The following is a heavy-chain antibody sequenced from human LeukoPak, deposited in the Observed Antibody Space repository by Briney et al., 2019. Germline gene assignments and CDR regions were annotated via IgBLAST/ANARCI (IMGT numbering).Heavy chain of an antibody. Sequence: GGSLRLSCAASGFTFDDYAMHWVRHAPGKGLEWVSGISWNSGSIGYADSVKGRFTISRDNAKNSLYLQMNSLRAEDTALYYCAKDVISRSATGGGGYYYYGMDVWGQGTTDTVSS. CDR3: AKDVISRSATGGGGYYYYGMDV. CDR2: ISWNSGSI. V-gene: IGHV3-9*01. CDR1: GFTFDDYA. J-gene: IGHJ6*02. D-gene: IGHD2-21*01.